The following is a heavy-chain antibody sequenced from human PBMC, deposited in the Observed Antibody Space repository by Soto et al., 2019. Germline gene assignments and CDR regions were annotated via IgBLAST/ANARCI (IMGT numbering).Heavy chain of an antibody. CDR1: GFTFSTYA. V-gene: IGHV3-23*01. Sequence: EVQLLESGGGLVQPGGSLRLSCAGSGFTFSTYAMSWVRQAPGKGLEWVSGISNSGGNTYYADSVKGRFTISRDNSKSTLYLQMNSLRAEDTAVYYCAKDPYYDSGSHPPDYWGQGTLVTVSS. CDR2: ISNSGGNT. CDR3: AKDPYYDSGSHPPDY. J-gene: IGHJ4*02. D-gene: IGHD3-10*01.